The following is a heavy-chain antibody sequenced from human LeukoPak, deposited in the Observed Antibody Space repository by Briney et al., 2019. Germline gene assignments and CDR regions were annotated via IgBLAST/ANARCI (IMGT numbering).Heavy chain of an antibody. Sequence: SETLSLTCAVYGGSFSGYYWSWIRQPPGKGLEWIGEINHSGSTNYNPSLKSRVTISVDTSKNQFSLKLSSVTAADTAVYYCARARGSSSPRVDYWGQGTLVTASS. D-gene: IGHD6-6*01. CDR2: INHSGST. CDR1: GGSFSGYY. CDR3: ARARGSSSPRVDY. V-gene: IGHV4-34*01. J-gene: IGHJ4*02.